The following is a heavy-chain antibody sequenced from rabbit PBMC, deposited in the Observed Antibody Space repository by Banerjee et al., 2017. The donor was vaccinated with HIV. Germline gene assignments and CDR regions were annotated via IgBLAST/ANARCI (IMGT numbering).Heavy chain of an antibody. J-gene: IGHJ4*01. D-gene: IGHD3-1*01. CDR3: ARDLAGANGWNFYL. V-gene: IGHV1S45*01. CDR2: INAATAKP. CDR1: GFSFSDRDV. Sequence: QEQLVESGGGLVKPEGSLTLTCKASGFSFSDRDVMCWVRQAPGKGLEWIACINAATAKPVYATLAKGRFTISRTSSTTVTLQMTSLTAADTATYFCARDLAGANGWNFYLWGQGTLVTFS.